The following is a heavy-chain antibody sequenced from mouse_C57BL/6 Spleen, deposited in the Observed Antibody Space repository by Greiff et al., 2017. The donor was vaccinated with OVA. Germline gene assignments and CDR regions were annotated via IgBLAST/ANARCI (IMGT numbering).Heavy chain of an antibody. CDR2: IYPGDGDT. Sequence: QVQLQQSGPELVKPGASVKISCKASGYAFSSSWMTWVKQRPGKGLEWIGRIYPGDGDTNYNGKFKGKATLTADKSSSTAYMQLSSLTSEDSAVYFCARWSASYWYFDVWGTGTTVTVSS. CDR3: ARWSASYWYFDV. CDR1: GYAFSSSW. D-gene: IGHD6-1*01. J-gene: IGHJ1*03. V-gene: IGHV1-82*01.